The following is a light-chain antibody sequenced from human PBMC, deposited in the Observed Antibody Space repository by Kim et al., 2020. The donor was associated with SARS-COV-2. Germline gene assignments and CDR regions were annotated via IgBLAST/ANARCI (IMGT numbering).Light chain of an antibody. CDR1: ETISSDY. J-gene: IGKJ2*01. CDR3: QQYDPSFPYT. V-gene: IGKV3-20*01. CDR2: GAS. Sequence: EIVLTQSPGTLSLSPGERATLSCRTSETISSDYVAWYRHKHGQAPRLLIYGASARATGIPERFSGSGSGTDFTLTISRLEPEDFAVYYCQQYDPSFPYTFGQGTKLEIK.